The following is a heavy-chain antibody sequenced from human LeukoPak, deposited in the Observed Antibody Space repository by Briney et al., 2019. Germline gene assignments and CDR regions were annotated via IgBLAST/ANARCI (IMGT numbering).Heavy chain of an antibody. CDR1: GYTFTSYD. CDR2: IIPIFGTA. J-gene: IGHJ4*02. V-gene: IGHV1-69*05. D-gene: IGHD3-22*01. Sequence: GASVKVSRKASGYTFTSYDINWVRQATGQGLEWMGGIIPIFGTANYAQKFQGRVTITTDESTSTAYMELSSLRSEDTAVYYCAAAVYYYDSSGYYGGFDYWGQGTLVTVSS. CDR3: AAAVYYYDSSGYYGGFDY.